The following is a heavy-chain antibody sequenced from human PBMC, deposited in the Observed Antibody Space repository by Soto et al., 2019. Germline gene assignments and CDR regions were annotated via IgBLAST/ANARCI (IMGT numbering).Heavy chain of an antibody. CDR3: ARRIAVAANDAFDI. CDR2: IYYSGST. Sequence: QLQLQESGPGLVKPSETLSLTCTVSGGSISSSSYYWGWIRQPPGKGLEWIGSIYYSGSTYYNPSLKSRVTISVDTSKNQCSLKMSSVTAADTAVYYGARRIAVAANDAFDIWGQGTMVTVSS. V-gene: IGHV4-39*01. D-gene: IGHD6-19*01. J-gene: IGHJ3*02. CDR1: GGSISSSSYY.